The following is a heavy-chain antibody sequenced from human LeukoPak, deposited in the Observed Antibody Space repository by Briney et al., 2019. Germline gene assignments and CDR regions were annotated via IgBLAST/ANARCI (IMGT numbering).Heavy chain of an antibody. CDR1: GGSISSYY. D-gene: IGHD4-11*01. CDR2: IYYSGST. V-gene: IGHV4-59*01. CDR3: ARVPYSNYGYYYYYMDV. J-gene: IGHJ6*03. Sequence: KPSETLSLTCTVSGGSISSYYWSWIRQPPGKGLEWIGYIYYSGSTTYNPSLKSRVTISVDTSKNQFSLKLSSVTAADTAVYYCARVPYSNYGYYYYYMDVWGKGTTVTVSS.